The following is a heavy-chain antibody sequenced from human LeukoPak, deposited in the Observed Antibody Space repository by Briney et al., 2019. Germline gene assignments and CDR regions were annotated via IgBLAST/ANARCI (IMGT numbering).Heavy chain of an antibody. D-gene: IGHD6-6*01. CDR1: GFTFSSYA. CDR2: ISYDGSNK. V-gene: IGHV3-30-3*01. CDR3: AREECSSEYFDY. J-gene: IGHJ4*02. Sequence: GGSLRLSCAASGFTFSSYAMHWVRQAPGKGLEWVAVISYDGSNKYYADSVKGRFTISRDNSKNTLYLQMNSLRAEDTAVYYCAREECSSEYFDYWGQGTLVTVSS.